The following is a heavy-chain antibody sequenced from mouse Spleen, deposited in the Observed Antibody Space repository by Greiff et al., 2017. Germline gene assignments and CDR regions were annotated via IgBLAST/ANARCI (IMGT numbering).Heavy chain of an antibody. Sequence: QVQLQQPGTELVKPGASVKLSCKASGYTFTSYWMHWVKQRPGQGLEWIGNINPSNGGTNYNEKFKSKATLTVDKSSSTAYMQLSSLTSEDSAVYYCARSSITTVVARYYFDYWGQGTTLTVSS. CDR1: GYTFTSYW. D-gene: IGHD1-1*01. CDR2: INPSNGGT. J-gene: IGHJ2*01. V-gene: IGHV1-53*01. CDR3: ARSSITTVVARYYFDY.